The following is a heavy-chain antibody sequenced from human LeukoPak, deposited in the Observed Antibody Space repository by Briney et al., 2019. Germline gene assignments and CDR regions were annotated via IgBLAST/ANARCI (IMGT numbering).Heavy chain of an antibody. D-gene: IGHD2/OR15-2a*01. V-gene: IGHV5-51*01. CDR1: RDTFVYYY. CDR2: VYPADSHA. CDR3: ARSNSRDPSLPDAYDI. J-gene: IGHJ3*02. Sequence: GESLKISCKVSRDTFVYYYIAWVRQMPRRGLEWMGTVYPADSHAQYSPSFEGQVTISVDESITTIYLRWSALKASDTAIYFCARSNSRDPSLPDAYDIWGQGTSVTV.